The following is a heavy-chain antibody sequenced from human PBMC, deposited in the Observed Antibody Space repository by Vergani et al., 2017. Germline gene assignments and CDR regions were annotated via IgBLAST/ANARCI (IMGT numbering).Heavy chain of an antibody. CDR1: GGSLSSSSYY. CDR2: IYNSGNG. D-gene: IGHD3-10*01. CDR3: ASGKYYSGSTSHFRGRYLDV. J-gene: IGHJ2*01. Sequence: QLQLQESGPGLVKPSETLSLTCTVSGGSLSSSSYYWGWFRHPPGKGLEWIGSIYNSGNGDSSSSLKSRVTISADTSKNQFSLRLTSVTAADTAVYYCASGKYYSGSTSHFRGRYLDVWGRGTMVTVPS. V-gene: IGHV4-39*01.